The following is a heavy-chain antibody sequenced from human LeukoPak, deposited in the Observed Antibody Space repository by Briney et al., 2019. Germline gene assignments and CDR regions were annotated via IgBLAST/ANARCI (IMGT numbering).Heavy chain of an antibody. V-gene: IGHV3-23*01. CDR3: AKEDRDYYDGSGYVH. D-gene: IGHD3-22*01. CDR1: GFTFSSYA. CDR2: ISGSGGST. Sequence: GRSLRLSCAASGFTFSSYAMSWVRQAPGKGLEWVSAISGSGGSTYYADSVKGRFTISRDNSKNTLYLQMNSLRAEDTAVYYCAKEDRDYYDGSGYVHWGQGTLVTVSS. J-gene: IGHJ4*02.